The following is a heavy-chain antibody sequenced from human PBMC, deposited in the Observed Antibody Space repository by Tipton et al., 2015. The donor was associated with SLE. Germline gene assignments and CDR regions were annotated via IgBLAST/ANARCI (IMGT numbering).Heavy chain of an antibody. Sequence: TLSLTCTVSGYSISSGYYWGWIRQPPGKGLEWIGSIYHSGSTYYNPSLKSRVTISVDTSKNQFSRKRSSVTAADTAVYYCARGDRAFDYWGQGTLVTVSS. CDR3: ARGDRAFDY. CDR2: IYHSGST. D-gene: IGHD5-18*01. V-gene: IGHV4-38-2*02. J-gene: IGHJ4*02. CDR1: GYSISSGYY.